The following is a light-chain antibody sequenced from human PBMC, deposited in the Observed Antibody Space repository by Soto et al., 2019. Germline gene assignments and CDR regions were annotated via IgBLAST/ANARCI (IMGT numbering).Light chain of an antibody. V-gene: IGKV3-20*01. CDR2: GAS. Sequence: EIVLTQSPGTLSLSPGERATLSCRASQSVSNNYLAWYQQKPGQAPRLLIYGASNSATGIPDRFSGSGSGTDFTITISRLEPEDFAVYYCQQYGSSGTFGQGTKVDIK. J-gene: IGKJ1*01. CDR1: QSVSNNY. CDR3: QQYGSSGT.